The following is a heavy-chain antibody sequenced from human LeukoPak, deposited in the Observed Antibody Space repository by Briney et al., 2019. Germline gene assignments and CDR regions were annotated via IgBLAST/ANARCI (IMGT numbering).Heavy chain of an antibody. V-gene: IGHV4-31*03. J-gene: IGHJ6*03. CDR1: GDSINSRYH. D-gene: IGHD1-26*01. CDR3: VRDLRGSHMDV. Sequence: SQTLSLTCTVSGDSINSRYHWCCMRQQPGKGLEWIGNIYYNGRTYYKTSLRSRIIISVDKYKNHLSLRLGSVTAADTSVYSCVRDLRGSHMDVWGKGTPVAVSS. CDR2: IYYNGRT.